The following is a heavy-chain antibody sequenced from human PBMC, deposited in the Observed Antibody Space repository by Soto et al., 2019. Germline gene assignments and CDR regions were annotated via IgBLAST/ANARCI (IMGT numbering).Heavy chain of an antibody. J-gene: IGHJ6*02. CDR1: GGTFSSYA. D-gene: IGHD2-8*01. CDR2: IIPIFGTA. Sequence: QVQLVQSGAEVKKPGSSVKVSCKASGGTFSSYAISWVRQAPGQGLEWMGGIIPIFGTANYAQKFQGRVTITADESTSTAYMELSSLRSEDTAVYYCASPYCTNGVCAPTLYYYSMDVWGQGTTVTVSS. CDR3: ASPYCTNGVCAPTLYYYSMDV. V-gene: IGHV1-69*01.